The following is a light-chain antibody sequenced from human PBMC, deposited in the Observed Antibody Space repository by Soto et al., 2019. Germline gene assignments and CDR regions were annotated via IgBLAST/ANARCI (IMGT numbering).Light chain of an antibody. CDR3: QQRSNWPT. CDR2: DAS. V-gene: IGKV3-11*01. CDR1: QSISFY. J-gene: IGKJ5*01. Sequence: EIVLTQSPATLSLSPGERATLSCRASQSISFYLTWYQHKPGQAPRLLIYDASNRATGIPARFSGSGYGTVFTLTISSLEPEDFAVYYCQQRSNWPTFGQGTRLEIK.